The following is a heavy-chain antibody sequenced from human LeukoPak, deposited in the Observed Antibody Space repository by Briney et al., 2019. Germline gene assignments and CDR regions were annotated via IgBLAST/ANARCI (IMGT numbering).Heavy chain of an antibody. CDR1: GFIFSNYA. CDR3: VARAGGFRHFDY. D-gene: IGHD3-10*01. J-gene: IGHJ4*02. CDR2: ISDSGGKT. Sequence: GGSLRLSCAASGFIFSNYAMSWVRQAPGKGLEWVSGISDSGGKTDSADSVKGRFTISRDNSKGKVYLQMNSLRAEDTAVYYCVARAGGFRHFDYWGQATLVTVSS. V-gene: IGHV3-23*01.